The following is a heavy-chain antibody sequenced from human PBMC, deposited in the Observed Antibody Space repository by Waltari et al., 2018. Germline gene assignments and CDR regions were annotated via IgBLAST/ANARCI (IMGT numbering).Heavy chain of an antibody. J-gene: IGHJ4*02. Sequence: VQLVESGGGLVQSGGSLRLSCAASGFTFSSYPMHWVRQAPGKGLVWIGYISDSGSTSYNPSLKSRVTISGDTSKNHFSLKLSSVTAADTAVYYCARTSGAAAGKFDYWGQGTLVTVSS. V-gene: IGHV4-59*01. D-gene: IGHD6-13*01. CDR3: ARTSGAAAGKFDY. CDR2: ISDSGST. CDR1: GFTFSSYP.